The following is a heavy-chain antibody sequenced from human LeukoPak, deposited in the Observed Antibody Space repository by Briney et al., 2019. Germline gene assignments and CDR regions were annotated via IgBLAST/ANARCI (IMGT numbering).Heavy chain of an antibody. J-gene: IGHJ4*02. CDR1: GFTFSSYA. Sequence: GGSLRLSCAASGFTFSSYAMTWVRQAPGKGLEWVSTISGSGGRTYYADSVRGRFSISRDNSKNTLFLQMNSLRAEDTAVYYCAEHYYDSSGPDYWGQGTLVTVSS. CDR3: AEHYYDSSGPDY. D-gene: IGHD3-22*01. CDR2: ISGSGGRT. V-gene: IGHV3-23*01.